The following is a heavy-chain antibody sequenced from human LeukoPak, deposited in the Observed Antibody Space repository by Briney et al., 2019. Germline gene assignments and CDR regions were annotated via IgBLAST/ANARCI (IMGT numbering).Heavy chain of an antibody. Sequence: SETLSLTCTVSGDSISSTDYYWGWIRQPPGKGLEWIGSIYYSGSTYYNPSLESRVTISVDTSKNQFSLKLSSVTAADTAVYYCATSGWYLLPGVYWGQGTLVTVSS. CDR1: GDSISSTDYY. CDR2: IYYSGST. V-gene: IGHV4-39*01. D-gene: IGHD6-19*01. J-gene: IGHJ4*02. CDR3: ATSGWYLLPGVY.